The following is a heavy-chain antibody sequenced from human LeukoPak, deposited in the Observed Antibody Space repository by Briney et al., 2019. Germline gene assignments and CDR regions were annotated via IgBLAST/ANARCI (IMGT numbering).Heavy chain of an antibody. CDR3: ATALRARYSYGYLDY. CDR1: GGSISSGGYS. Sequence: SQTLSLTCTVPGGSISSGGYSWSWIRQHPGKGLEWIGYIYYSGGTYYNPSLKSRVTISVDTSKNQFSLKLSSVTAADTAVYYCATALRARYSYGYLDYWGQGTLVTVSS. D-gene: IGHD5-18*01. CDR2: IYYSGGT. J-gene: IGHJ4*02. V-gene: IGHV4-31*03.